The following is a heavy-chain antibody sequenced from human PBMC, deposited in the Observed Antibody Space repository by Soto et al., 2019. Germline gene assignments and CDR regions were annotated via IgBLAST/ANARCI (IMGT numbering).Heavy chain of an antibody. J-gene: IGHJ6*02. D-gene: IGHD2-15*01. V-gene: IGHV4-4*07. Sequence: SETLSLTCSVSGVSITSYYWSWIRQSAGGGLEWMGRINTDGLSTYSPSFKSRLTMSLDTSKNQVSLRLISVTAADTAVYFCARVPVAVAATEDYYGLAVWGQGTTVTVSS. CDR3: ARVPVAVAATEDYYGLAV. CDR1: GVSITSYY. CDR2: INTDGLS.